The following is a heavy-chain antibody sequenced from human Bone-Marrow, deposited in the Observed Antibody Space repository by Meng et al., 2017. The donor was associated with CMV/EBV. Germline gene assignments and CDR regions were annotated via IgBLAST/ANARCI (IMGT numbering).Heavy chain of an antibody. V-gene: IGHV3-30*02. CDR2: IRYDGSNK. CDR3: ARAPVLYRYCSSTSCSKFDY. J-gene: IGHJ4*02. CDR1: GFTFSSYG. Sequence: GGSLRLSCAASGFTFSSYGMHWVRQAPGKGLEWVAFIRYDGSNKYYADSVKGRFTISRDNSKNTLYLQMNSLRAEDTAVYYCARAPVLYRYCSSTSCSKFDYWGQGTRVPVSS. D-gene: IGHD2-2*01.